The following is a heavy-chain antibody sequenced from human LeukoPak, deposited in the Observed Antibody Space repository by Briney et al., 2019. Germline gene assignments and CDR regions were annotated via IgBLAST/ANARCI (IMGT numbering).Heavy chain of an antibody. Sequence: GGSLRLSCAASSFTFSNAWMNWVRQAPGKGLEWVGRIKSKTDGGTTDYPAPVRGRFTISRDDSKKTLYLQMNSLKTEDTAVYYCTRENHDFWSGYYFDYWGQGTLVTVSS. J-gene: IGHJ4*02. CDR3: TRENHDFWSGYYFDY. D-gene: IGHD3-3*01. V-gene: IGHV3-15*07. CDR2: IKSKTDGGTT. CDR1: SFTFSNAW.